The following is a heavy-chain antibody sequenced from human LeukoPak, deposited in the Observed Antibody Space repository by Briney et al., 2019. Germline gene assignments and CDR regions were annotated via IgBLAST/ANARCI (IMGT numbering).Heavy chain of an antibody. D-gene: IGHD2-15*01. J-gene: IGHJ4*02. Sequence: ASVKVSCKASGYTFTRYGITWVRRAPGQGLEWMGWISAYNGNTNYAQKFQGRLTVTTDTSTNTAYMELRSLRPDDTAVYYCARDFFHGHCSGLTCFLLDSWGQGTLVTASS. CDR1: GYTFTRYG. CDR2: ISAYNGNT. V-gene: IGHV1-18*01. CDR3: ARDFFHGHCSGLTCFLLDS.